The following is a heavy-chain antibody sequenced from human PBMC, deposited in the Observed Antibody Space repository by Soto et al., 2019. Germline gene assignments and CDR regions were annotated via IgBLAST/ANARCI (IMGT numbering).Heavy chain of an antibody. CDR2: IYYSGST. V-gene: IGHV4-59*01. D-gene: IGHD6-13*01. CDR3: ARGSSIAAAGSNWFDP. J-gene: IGHJ5*02. Sequence: SETLSLTCTVSGGSISSYYWSWIRQPPGKGLEWIGYIYYSGSTNYNPSLKSRVTISVDTSKNQFSLKLSSVTAADTAVYYCARGSSIAAAGSNWFDPWGQGTLVTVSS. CDR1: GGSISSYY.